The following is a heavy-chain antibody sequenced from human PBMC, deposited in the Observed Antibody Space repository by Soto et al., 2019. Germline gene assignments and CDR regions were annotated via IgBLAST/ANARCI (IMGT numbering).Heavy chain of an antibody. CDR1: GFTFGSCS. D-gene: IGHD3-9*01. CDR2: ISSISGYI. CDR3: ARELGYDILTGAHY. Sequence: PVWSLRLSCASYGFTFGSCSMNWFRHAPGKGLEWVSSISSISGYIYYADSWEGRFTISRDNAKNSQYLQMNSLRAEDTAVYYCARELGYDILTGAHYWGQGTLVTV. J-gene: IGHJ4*02. V-gene: IGHV3-21*01.